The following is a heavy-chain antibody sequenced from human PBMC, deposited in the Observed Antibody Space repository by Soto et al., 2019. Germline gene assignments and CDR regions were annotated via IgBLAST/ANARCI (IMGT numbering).Heavy chain of an antibody. CDR1: GGSISSGGYS. J-gene: IGHJ4*02. D-gene: IGHD6-19*01. CDR2: IYHSGST. V-gene: IGHV4-30-2*01. CDR3: ASAGGLGAVAADY. Sequence: QLQLQESGSGLVKPSQTLSLTCAVSGGSISSGGYSWSWIRQPPGKGLEWIGNIYHSGSTYYNPSLTSRVTISVDRSKNQFSRKLSSSTAADTAVYYCASAGGLGAVAADYWGQGTLVTVSS.